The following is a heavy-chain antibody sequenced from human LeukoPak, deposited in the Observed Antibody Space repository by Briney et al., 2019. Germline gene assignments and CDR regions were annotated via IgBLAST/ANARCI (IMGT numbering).Heavy chain of an antibody. V-gene: IGHV3-23*01. J-gene: IGHJ4*02. CDR3: AKDRDYYDSSGPDY. D-gene: IGHD3-22*01. CDR2: ISGSGDIT. Sequence: GGSLRLSCAASGFTFSSYAMSWVRQAPGKGPEWVSVISGSGDITYYADSVKGRFIISSDHSKNTLYLQMNSLRAEDTAIYYCAKDRDYYDSSGPDYWGQGTLVTVSS. CDR1: GFTFSSYA.